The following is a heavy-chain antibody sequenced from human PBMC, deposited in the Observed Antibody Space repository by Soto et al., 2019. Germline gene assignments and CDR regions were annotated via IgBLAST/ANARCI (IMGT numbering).Heavy chain of an antibody. Sequence: QVQLVESGGGVVQPGRSLRLSCAASEFTFSNYGRHWVRQAPGKGLEWVAVILNDGSNRYHADSVKDRFTISRDKSKNTLYLQMNSLRAEDTAVYYCARDDEYSGNGMDVWGQGTTVTVS. D-gene: IGHD3-10*01. CDR1: EFTFSNYG. V-gene: IGHV3-33*01. CDR3: ARDDEYSGNGMDV. CDR2: ILNDGSNR. J-gene: IGHJ6*02.